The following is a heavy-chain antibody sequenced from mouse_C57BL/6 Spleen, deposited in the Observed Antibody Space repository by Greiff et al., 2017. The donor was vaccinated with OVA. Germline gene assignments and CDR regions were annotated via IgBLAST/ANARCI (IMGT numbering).Heavy chain of an antibody. CDR3: ARSVITTVVARWYFDV. J-gene: IGHJ1*03. D-gene: IGHD1-1*01. CDR1: GYTFTSYW. CDR2: IYPGSGST. V-gene: IGHV1-55*01. Sequence: VQLQQPGAELVKPGASVKMSCKASGYTFTSYWITWVKQRPGQGLEWIGDIYPGSGSTNYNEKFKSKATLTVDTSSSTAYMQLSSLTSEDSAVYYCARSVITTVVARWYFDVWGTGTTVTVSS.